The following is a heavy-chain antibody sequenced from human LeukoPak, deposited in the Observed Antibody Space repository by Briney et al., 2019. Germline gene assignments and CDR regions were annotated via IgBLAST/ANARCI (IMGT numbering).Heavy chain of an antibody. V-gene: IGHV3-23*01. J-gene: IGHJ4*02. CDR3: AKDLVRYSGSYVIDY. CDR1: GYTFSSYA. D-gene: IGHD1-26*01. Sequence: PGGSLRLSCAASGYTFSSYAMSWVRQAPGKGLEWVSAISGSGGSTYYADSVKGRFTISRDNSKNTLYLQMNSLRAEDTAVYYCAKDLVRYSGSYVIDYWGQGTLVTVSS. CDR2: ISGSGGST.